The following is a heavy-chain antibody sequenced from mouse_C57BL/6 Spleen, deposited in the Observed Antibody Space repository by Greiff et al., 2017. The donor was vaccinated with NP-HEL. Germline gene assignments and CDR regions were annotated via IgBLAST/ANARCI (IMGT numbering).Heavy chain of an antibody. Sequence: EVMLVESGGGLVQPGGSLSLSCAASGFTFTDYYMSWVRQPPGKALEWLGFIRNRANGYTTEYSASVKGRFTISRDNSQSILYRQMHALRAEDRATYYGARYDGYYAWFAYWGQGTLVTVSA. CDR2: IRNRANGYTT. CDR3: ARYDGYYAWFAY. J-gene: IGHJ3*01. V-gene: IGHV7-3*01. CDR1: GFTFTDYY. D-gene: IGHD2-3*01.